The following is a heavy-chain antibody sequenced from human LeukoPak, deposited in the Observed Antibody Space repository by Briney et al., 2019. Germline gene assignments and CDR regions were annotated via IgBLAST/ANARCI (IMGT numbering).Heavy chain of an antibody. J-gene: IGHJ4*02. CDR1: GGSISSYY. CDR3: ARQNPDQQLKRGYYFDY. D-gene: IGHD6-13*01. CDR2: IYYSGST. Sequence: SETLSHTCTVSGGSISSYYWSWIRQPPGKGLEWIGYIYYSGSTNYNPSLKSRVTISVDTSKNQFSLKLSSVTAADTAVYYCARQNPDQQLKRGYYFDYWGQGTLVTVSS. V-gene: IGHV4-59*08.